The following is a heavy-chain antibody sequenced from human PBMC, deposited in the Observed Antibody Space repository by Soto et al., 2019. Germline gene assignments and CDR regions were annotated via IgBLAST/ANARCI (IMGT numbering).Heavy chain of an antibody. CDR1: GFTFSSYA. D-gene: IGHD3-22*01. Sequence: GGSLRLSCAASGFTFSSYAMSWVRQAPGKGLEWVSAISGSGGSTYYADSVKGRFTISRDNSKNTLHLQMNSLRAEDTAVYYCAPFPPQYYYDSSGYYQDYWGQGTLVTVSS. V-gene: IGHV3-23*01. J-gene: IGHJ4*02. CDR2: ISGSGGST. CDR3: APFPPQYYYDSSGYYQDY.